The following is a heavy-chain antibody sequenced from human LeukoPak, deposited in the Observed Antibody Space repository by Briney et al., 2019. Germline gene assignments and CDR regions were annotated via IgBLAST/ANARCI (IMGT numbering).Heavy chain of an antibody. V-gene: IGHV3-21*01. CDR3: ARGLYGSGSSNWFDP. CDR2: ISTSSSYI. Sequence: PGGSLRLSCAASGFTFSSYSMNWVRPAPGKGLEWVSSISTSSSYIYYADSVKGRFTISRDNAKNSLYLQMNSLRAEDTAVYYCARGLYGSGSSNWFDPWGQGTLVTVSS. J-gene: IGHJ5*02. CDR1: GFTFSSYS. D-gene: IGHD3-10*01.